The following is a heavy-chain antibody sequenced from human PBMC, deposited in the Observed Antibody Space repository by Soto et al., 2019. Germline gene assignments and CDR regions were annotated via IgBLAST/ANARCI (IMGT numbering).Heavy chain of an antibody. CDR2: ISAYNGNT. Sequence: ASLKVSCKASGYTFTSYGISWVRQAPGQGLEWMGWISAYNGNTNYAQKLQGRVTMTTDTSTSTAYMELRSLRSDDTAVYYCARPIWFGESPAYYYYYYGMDVWGQGTTVTVSS. CDR3: ARPIWFGESPAYYYYYYGMDV. CDR1: GYTFTSYG. V-gene: IGHV1-18*01. D-gene: IGHD3-10*01. J-gene: IGHJ6*02.